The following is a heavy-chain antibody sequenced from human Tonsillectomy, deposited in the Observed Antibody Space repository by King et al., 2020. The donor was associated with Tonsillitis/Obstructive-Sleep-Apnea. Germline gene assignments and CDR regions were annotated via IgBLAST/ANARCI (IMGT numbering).Heavy chain of an antibody. D-gene: IGHD6-13*01. CDR1: GYTFTTYA. V-gene: IGHV7-4-1*02. CDR2: INTNTGNP. CDR3: AREGSSSWNRDFDY. Sequence: VQLVESGSELKKPGASVKVSCKASGYTFTTYAMNWVRQAPGQGLEWMVWINTNTGNPTYAQGFTGRFVFSLDTSFSTAYLQISSLKAEDTAVYYCAREGSSSWNRDFDYWGQGTLVTVSS. J-gene: IGHJ4*02.